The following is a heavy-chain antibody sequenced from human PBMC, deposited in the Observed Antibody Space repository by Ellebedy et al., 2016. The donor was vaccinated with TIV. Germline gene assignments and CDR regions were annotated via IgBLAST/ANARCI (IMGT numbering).Heavy chain of an antibody. CDR2: INPNSGGT. CDR3: ARGKHSSGWYSPIDY. V-gene: IGHV1-2*02. J-gene: IGHJ4*02. Sequence: ASVKVSXKASGYTFTSYDINWVRQATGQGLEWMGWINPNSGGTNYAQKFQGRVTMTRDTSISTAYMELSRLRSDDTAVYYCARGKHSSGWYSPIDYWGQGTLVTVSS. CDR1: GYTFTSYD. D-gene: IGHD6-19*01.